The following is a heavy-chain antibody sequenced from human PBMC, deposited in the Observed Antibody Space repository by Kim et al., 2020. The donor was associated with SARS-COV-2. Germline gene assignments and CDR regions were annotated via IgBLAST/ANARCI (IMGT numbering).Heavy chain of an antibody. CDR3: VRLSSGYRNWFDP. V-gene: IGHV5-51*01. D-gene: IGHD3-22*01. J-gene: IGHJ5*02. Sequence: YRPSFQGQVTIAADKSISTAYLQWSSLKDSDTAMYYCVRLSSGYRNWFDPWGQGTLVTVSS.